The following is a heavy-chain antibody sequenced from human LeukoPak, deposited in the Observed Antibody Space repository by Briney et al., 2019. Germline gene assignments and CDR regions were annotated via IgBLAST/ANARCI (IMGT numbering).Heavy chain of an antibody. Sequence: GGSLRLSCAASGFTFSSYAMHWVRQAPGKGLEWVAVISYDGSNKYYADSVKGRFTISRDNAKNTLYLQMNSLRAEDAAVYYCARDKYYYDSSGYPRHWGQGTLVTVSS. CDR3: ARDKYYYDSSGYPRH. D-gene: IGHD3-22*01. CDR1: GFTFSSYA. J-gene: IGHJ4*02. CDR2: ISYDGSNK. V-gene: IGHV3-30-3*01.